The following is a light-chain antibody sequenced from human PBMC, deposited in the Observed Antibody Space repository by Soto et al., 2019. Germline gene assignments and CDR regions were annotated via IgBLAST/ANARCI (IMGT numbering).Light chain of an antibody. V-gene: IGKV1-5*03. Sequence: DIQMTQFPSTLSASIGDRVTITCRASQSISTWLAWYQQKAGKAPKLLIYTASSLETGVQSRFSGSGSGTEFTLTICSLQPDDFATYYCQHYNRYSPYTFGQGTRLEIK. J-gene: IGKJ2*01. CDR1: QSISTW. CDR3: QHYNRYSPYT. CDR2: TAS.